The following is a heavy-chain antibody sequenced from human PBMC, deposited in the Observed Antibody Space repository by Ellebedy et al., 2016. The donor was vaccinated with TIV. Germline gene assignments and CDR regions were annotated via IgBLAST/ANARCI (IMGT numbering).Heavy chain of an antibody. D-gene: IGHD1-26*01. V-gene: IGHV3-48*04. J-gene: IGHJ6*02. CDR2: ISSSSSTI. CDR3: ARKRELLSYYGMDV. CDR1: GFTFSSYS. Sequence: GESLKISXAASGFTFSSYSMNWVRQAPGKGLEWVSYISSSSSTIYYADSVKGRFTISRDNAKNSLYLQMNSLRAEDTAVYYCARKRELLSYYGMDVWGQGTTVTVSS.